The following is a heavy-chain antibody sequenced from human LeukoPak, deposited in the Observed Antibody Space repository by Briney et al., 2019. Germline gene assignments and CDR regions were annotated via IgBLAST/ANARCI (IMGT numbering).Heavy chain of an antibody. CDR2: IYYSGST. V-gene: IGHV4-59*12. J-gene: IGHJ4*02. Sequence: KPSETLSLTCTVSGGSISSYYWSWIRQPPGKGLEWIGYIYYSGSTNYNPSLKSRVTMSVDTSKNQFSLKLSSVTAADTAVYYCARGDYYYDSSGRAYYFDYWGQGTLVTVSS. CDR1: GGSISSYY. D-gene: IGHD3-22*01. CDR3: ARGDYYYDSSGRAYYFDY.